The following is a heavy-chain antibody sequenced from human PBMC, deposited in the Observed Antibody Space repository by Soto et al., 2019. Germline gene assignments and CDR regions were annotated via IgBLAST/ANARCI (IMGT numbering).Heavy chain of an antibody. CDR1: GASISSGGYY. CDR2: IYYIGTS. CDR3: ARVLRDVLSDRSYWYFDL. Sequence: QVQLQESGPGLVKPSQTLSLTCTVSGASISSGGYYWGWIRQHPGKGLEWIGFIYYIGTSYYNPSLVSRITLSVDTSKIHFSLNLTSVTAADTAVYYCARVLRDVLSDRSYWYFDLWGRGTLVTVSS. D-gene: IGHD3-3*01. V-gene: IGHV4-31*03. J-gene: IGHJ2*01.